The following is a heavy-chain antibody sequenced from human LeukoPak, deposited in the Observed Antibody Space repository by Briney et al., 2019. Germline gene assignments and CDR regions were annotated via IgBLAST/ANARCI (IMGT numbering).Heavy chain of an antibody. J-gene: IGHJ5*02. D-gene: IGHD2-21*01. Sequence: ASVKVSCKASGYIFSGHYIQWVRQAPGQGLEWMGWINPASGGTNNAQKFHGRVTMTTDTSISTLYMELNSLRSDDTAVYYCARVLFPSGPTHCFDHWGQGTLVTVSS. V-gene: IGHV1-2*02. CDR1: GYIFSGHY. CDR2: INPASGGT. CDR3: ARVLFPSGPTHCFDH.